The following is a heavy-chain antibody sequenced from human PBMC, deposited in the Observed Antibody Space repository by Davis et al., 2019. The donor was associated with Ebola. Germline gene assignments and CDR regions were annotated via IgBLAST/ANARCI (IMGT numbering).Heavy chain of an antibody. CDR2: ISYDGSNK. D-gene: IGHD5-18*01. J-gene: IGHJ4*02. Sequence: GESLKISCAASGFTFSSYGMHWVRQAPGKGLEWVAVISYDGSNKYYADSVKGRVTLSRDNSKNTMYLQMNSLRAEDTAVYYFANVDTATDYWGQGTLVTVSS. CDR1: GFTFSSYG. V-gene: IGHV3-30*18. CDR3: ANVDTATDY.